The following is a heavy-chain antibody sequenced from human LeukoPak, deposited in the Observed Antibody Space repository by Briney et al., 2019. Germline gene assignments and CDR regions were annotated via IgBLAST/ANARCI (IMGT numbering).Heavy chain of an antibody. V-gene: IGHV1-69*06. CDR3: ARAPSTVITTFDY. Sequence: ASVKVSCKASGGTFSSYAISWVRQAPGQGLEWMGGIIPIFGTANYAQKFQGRVTITADKSTSTAYMELSSLRSADTAVYYCARAPSTVITTFDYWGQGTLVTVSS. D-gene: IGHD4-17*01. CDR1: GGTFSSYA. CDR2: IIPIFGTA. J-gene: IGHJ4*02.